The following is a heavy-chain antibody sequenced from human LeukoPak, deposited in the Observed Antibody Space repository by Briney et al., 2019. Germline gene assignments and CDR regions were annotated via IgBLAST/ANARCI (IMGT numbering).Heavy chain of an antibody. CDR2: IYSGGST. J-gene: IGHJ6*03. Sequence: GGSLRLSCAASGFTVSSNYMSWVRQAPGKGLEWVSVIYSGGSTYYADSVKGRFTISRDNSKNTLYLQMNSLRAEDTAVYYCASSVAGGASSNYRSYYYYYMDVWGKGTTVTISS. D-gene: IGHD3-16*01. CDR3: ASSVAGGASSNYRSYYYYYMDV. V-gene: IGHV3-53*01. CDR1: GFTVSSNY.